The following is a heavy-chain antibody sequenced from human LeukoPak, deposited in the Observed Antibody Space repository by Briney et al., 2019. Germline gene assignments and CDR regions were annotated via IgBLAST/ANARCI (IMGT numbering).Heavy chain of an antibody. D-gene: IGHD6-19*01. J-gene: IGHJ4*02. Sequence: GGSLRLSCAASGFTFSSYAMSWVRQAPGKGLEWVANIKQDGSEKYYVDSVKGRFTISRDNAKNSLYLQMNSLRAEDTAVYYCAREKVWAGTLLGYFDYWGQGTLVTVSS. CDR2: IKQDGSEK. V-gene: IGHV3-7*01. CDR1: GFTFSSYA. CDR3: AREKVWAGTLLGYFDY.